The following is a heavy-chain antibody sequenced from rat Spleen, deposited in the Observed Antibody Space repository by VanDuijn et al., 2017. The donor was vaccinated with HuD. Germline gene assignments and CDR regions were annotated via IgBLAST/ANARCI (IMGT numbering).Heavy chain of an antibody. CDR2: IWGGGTT. V-gene: IGHV2-15*01. J-gene: IGHJ3*01. CDR1: GFSLTTYG. D-gene: IGHD1-4*01. Sequence: QVQLKESGPGLVQPSQTLSLTCTVSGFSLTTYGVSWVRQPPGKGLEWIGTIWGGGTTDYNSALKSRLNISRDTSKSQVLLKMNSLQTEDTATYYCARDENGYINLWFAYWGQGTLVTVSS. CDR3: ARDENGYINLWFAY.